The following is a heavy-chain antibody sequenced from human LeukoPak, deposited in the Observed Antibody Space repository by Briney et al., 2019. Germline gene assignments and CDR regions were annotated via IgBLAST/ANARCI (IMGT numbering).Heavy chain of an antibody. D-gene: IGHD5-24*01. V-gene: IGHV3-23*01. J-gene: IGHJ4*02. CDR3: ARDNGWLPLFAEG. CDR1: GFTFSSYA. Sequence: GGSLRLSCAASGFTFSSYAMSWVRQAPGKGLEWVSAISGSGGSTYYADSVKGRFTISRDNSKNTLYLQMNSLRAEDTAVYYCARDNGWLPLFAEGRGQGTLVTVSS. CDR2: ISGSGGST.